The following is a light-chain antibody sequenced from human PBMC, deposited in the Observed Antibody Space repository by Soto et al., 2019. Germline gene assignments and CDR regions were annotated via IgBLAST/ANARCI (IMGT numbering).Light chain of an antibody. CDR3: SSYTTSSTWV. CDR1: SSDVGGYNY. Sequence: QSALTQPASVSGSPGQSITISCTGTSSDVGGYNYVSWYQQHPGKAPKLMIYDVTNRPSGVSSRFSGSKSGNTASLTISGLQAEDEADYYCSSYTTSSTWVFGGGTQLTV. J-gene: IGLJ3*02. V-gene: IGLV2-14*01. CDR2: DVT.